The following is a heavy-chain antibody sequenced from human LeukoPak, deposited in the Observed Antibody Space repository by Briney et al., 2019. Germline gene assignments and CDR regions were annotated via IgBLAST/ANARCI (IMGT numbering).Heavy chain of an antibody. CDR2: MNPNSGNT. J-gene: IGHJ4*02. CDR1: GYTFTGYY. Sequence: ASVKVSCKASGYTFTGYYMHWVRQAPGQGLEWMGWMNPNSGNTGYAQKFQGRVTMTRNTSISTAYMELSSLRSEDTAVYYCARVGTPGDYWGQGTLVTVSS. D-gene: IGHD1-14*01. V-gene: IGHV1-8*02. CDR3: ARVGTPGDY.